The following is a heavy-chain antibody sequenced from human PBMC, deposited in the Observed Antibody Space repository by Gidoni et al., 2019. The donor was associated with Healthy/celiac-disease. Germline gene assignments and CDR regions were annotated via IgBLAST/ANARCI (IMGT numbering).Heavy chain of an antibody. D-gene: IGHD1-26*01. CDR3: ARPNGIVGTEPEGHAFDI. V-gene: IGHV1-18*01. J-gene: IGHJ3*02. CDR1: GYTFTSYG. Sequence: QVQLVQSGAEVKKPGASVKVSCKASGYTFTSYGISWVRQAPGQGLEWMGWISAYNGNTNYAQKLQGRVTMTTDTSTSTAYMELRSLRSDDTAVYYCARPNGIVGTEPEGHAFDIWGQGTMVTVSS. CDR2: ISAYNGNT.